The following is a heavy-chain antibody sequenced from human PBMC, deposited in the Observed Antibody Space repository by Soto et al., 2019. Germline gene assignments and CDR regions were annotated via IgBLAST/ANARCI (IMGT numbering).Heavy chain of an antibody. D-gene: IGHD6-19*01. V-gene: IGHV1-18*01. CDR3: ARAPSDSSGWDYYCYGMDV. Sequence: QVKLVQSGAEVKKPGASVKVSCKASGYTFTSYGISWVRQAPGQGLEWMGWISAYNGNTNYAQKLQGRVTMTTDTSTSTAYMELRSLRSDDTAVDYCARAPSDSSGWDYYCYGMDVWGQGTTVTVSS. J-gene: IGHJ6*02. CDR2: ISAYNGNT. CDR1: GYTFTSYG.